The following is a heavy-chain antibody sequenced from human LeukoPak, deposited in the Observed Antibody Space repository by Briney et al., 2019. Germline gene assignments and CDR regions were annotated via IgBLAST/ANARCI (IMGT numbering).Heavy chain of an antibody. CDR1: GFTFSNYG. V-gene: IGHV3-33*01. D-gene: IGHD5-12*01. CDR3: ARGGDSGYDSGDLFEY. Sequence: GGSLRLSCAASGFTFSNYGMHWVRQAPGKGLEWVAVIWYDGSNKYYADSVKGRFTISRDNSKNTLYLQMNSLRAEDTAVYYCARGGDSGYDSGDLFEYWGQGTLVTVSS. J-gene: IGHJ4*02. CDR2: IWYDGSNK.